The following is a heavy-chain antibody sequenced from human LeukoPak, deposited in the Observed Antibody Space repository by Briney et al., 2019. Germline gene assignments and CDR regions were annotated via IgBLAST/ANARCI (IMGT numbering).Heavy chain of an antibody. CDR1: GYTFTGYY. D-gene: IGHD3-10*01. CDR3: ARDVKKYVYASGSLFDY. CDR2: ISAYNGNT. Sequence: ASVKVSCNASGYTFTGYYIHWVRQAPGQGLEWMGWISAYNGNTNYAQKLQDRVIMTTDTSMSTAYMELTSLRSDDTAVYYCARDVKKYVYASGSLFDYWGQGTLVTVSS. J-gene: IGHJ4*02. V-gene: IGHV1-18*04.